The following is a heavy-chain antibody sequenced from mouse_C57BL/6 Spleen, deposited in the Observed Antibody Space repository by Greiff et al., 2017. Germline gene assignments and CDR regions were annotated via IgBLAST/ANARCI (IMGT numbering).Heavy chain of an antibody. CDR2: ISSGSSTI. CDR3: ARLEAY. Sequence: EVMLVESGGGLVKPGGSLTLSCAASGFTFSDYGMHWVRQAPEKGLEWVAYISSGSSTIYYADTVKGRFTISRDNAKNTLFLQMTSLRSEDTAMYYCARLEAYWGQGTLVTVSA. J-gene: IGHJ3*01. V-gene: IGHV5-17*01. CDR1: GFTFSDYG.